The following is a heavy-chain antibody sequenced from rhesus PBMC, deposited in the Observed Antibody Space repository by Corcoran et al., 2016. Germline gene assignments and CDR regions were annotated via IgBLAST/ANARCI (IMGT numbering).Heavy chain of an antibody. CDR1: GYTFTDYS. D-gene: IGHD6-13*01. Sequence: EVQLMQSGAEVKKPGASVKISCKASGYTFTDYSLHWVRQAPGKGLEWMGRVDPEDGEVVHEQNFKDRVTMTADTSTDTAYMELSSLRSEDTAVYYCAIGIIVGRDYWGQGVLVTVSS. J-gene: IGHJ4*01. V-gene: IGHV1-111*02. CDR3: AIGIIVGRDY. CDR2: VDPEDGEV.